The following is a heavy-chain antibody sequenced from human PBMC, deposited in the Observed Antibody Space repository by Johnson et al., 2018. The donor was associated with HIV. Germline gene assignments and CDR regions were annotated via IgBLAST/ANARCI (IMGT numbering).Heavy chain of an antibody. D-gene: IGHD5-18*01. V-gene: IGHV3-20*04. Sequence: VQLVESGGGVVRPGGSLRLSCAASGFTFDDYGMDWVRHAPGKGLEWVSGLNWTGGSTGYADSVKGRFTISRDTAKNSLYLQMNSLRPEDTAVYYCARLPSGYSRDAFDIWGQGTMVTVSS. J-gene: IGHJ3*02. CDR1: GFTFDDYG. CDR3: ARLPSGYSRDAFDI. CDR2: LNWTGGST.